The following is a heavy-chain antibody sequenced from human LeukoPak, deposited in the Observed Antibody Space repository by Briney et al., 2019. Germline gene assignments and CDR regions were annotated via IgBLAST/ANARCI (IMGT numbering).Heavy chain of an antibody. J-gene: IGHJ4*02. CDR3: ARDLGTTVTTYLDY. CDR1: GFTFSSYS. CDR2: ITRSNYI. D-gene: IGHD4-17*01. V-gene: IGHV3-21*06. Sequence: GGSLRLSCAASGFTFSSYSMNWVRQAPGKGLEWVSSITRSNYIYYADSVKGRFTISRDNAKNSLYLQMNSLRAEDTAVYYCARDLGTTVTTYLDYWGQGTLVTVSS.